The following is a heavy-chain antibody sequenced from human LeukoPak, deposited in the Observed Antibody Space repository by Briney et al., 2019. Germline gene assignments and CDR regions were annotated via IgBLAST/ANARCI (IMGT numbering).Heavy chain of an antibody. CDR1: GYRLTELS. CDR3: ATAFGNYDFWSGPGFDY. V-gene: IGHV1-24*01. CDR2: LDLEDGEI. D-gene: IGHD3-3*01. Sequence: ASVKVSCKVSGYRLTELSMHWVRQAPGEGLEWVGGLDLEDGEIVYAQKFQGRVTMTEDTSSDTAYMDLSSLRSEDTAVYYCATAFGNYDFWSGPGFDYWGQGTLVTVSS. J-gene: IGHJ4*02.